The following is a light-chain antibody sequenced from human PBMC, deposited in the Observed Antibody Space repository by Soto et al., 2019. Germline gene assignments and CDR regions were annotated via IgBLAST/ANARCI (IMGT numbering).Light chain of an antibody. CDR3: AAWDDSLSGHVV. CDR2: RND. J-gene: IGLJ2*01. Sequence: QSVLTQPPSASGTPGQRVTISCSGSSSNIETNYVYWYQQFPGTAPKLLIHRNDQLPSGVPDRFSGSKSGTSASLAISGLRSEDEADYYCAAWDDSLSGHVVFGGGTKVTVL. V-gene: IGLV1-47*01. CDR1: SSNIETNY.